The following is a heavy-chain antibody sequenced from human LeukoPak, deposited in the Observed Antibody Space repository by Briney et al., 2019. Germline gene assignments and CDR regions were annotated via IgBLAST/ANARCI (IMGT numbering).Heavy chain of an antibody. CDR3: ARDGSRSYLLGFDY. V-gene: IGHV3-21*01. CDR2: ISSSSSYI. D-gene: IGHD1-26*01. Sequence: PGGSLRLSCAASGFTFSSYSMNWVRQAPGKGLEWVSSISSSSSYIYYADSVKGRFTISRDNAKNSLYLQMNSLRAEDTAVYYCARDGSRSYLLGFDYWGQATLVTVSS. J-gene: IGHJ4*02. CDR1: GFTFSSYS.